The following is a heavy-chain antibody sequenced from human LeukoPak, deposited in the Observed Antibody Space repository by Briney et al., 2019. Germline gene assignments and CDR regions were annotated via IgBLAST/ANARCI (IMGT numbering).Heavy chain of an antibody. CDR3: ARVGRRDGYNYDVRAFDI. V-gene: IGHV4-59*01. Sequence: SETLSLTCTVSGGSISSYYWSWIRQPPGKGLEWIGYIYYSGSTNYNPSLKSRVTISVDTSKNQFSLKLSSVTAADTAVYYCARVGRRDGYNYDVRAFDIWGQGTMVTVSS. D-gene: IGHD5-24*01. J-gene: IGHJ3*02. CDR1: GGSISSYY. CDR2: IYYSGST.